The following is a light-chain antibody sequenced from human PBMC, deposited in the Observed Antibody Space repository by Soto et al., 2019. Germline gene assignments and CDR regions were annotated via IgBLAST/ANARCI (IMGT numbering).Light chain of an antibody. CDR1: QSVSSN. J-gene: IGKJ1*01. Sequence: EIVMTQSPATLSVSPGXRATLSCRASQSVSSNLAWYQQKPGQAPRLLIYGASTRATGIPARFSGSGSGTEFTLTISSLQSEDFAVYYCQQYNDWPLTFAQGTKVDIK. CDR2: GAS. CDR3: QQYNDWPLT. V-gene: IGKV3-15*01.